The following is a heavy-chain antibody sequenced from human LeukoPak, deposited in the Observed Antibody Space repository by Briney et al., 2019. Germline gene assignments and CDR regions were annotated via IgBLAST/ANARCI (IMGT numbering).Heavy chain of an antibody. V-gene: IGHV1-2*02. CDR3: ARETVYYYGSGSQYYYYGMDV. CDR1: GYTFTGYY. D-gene: IGHD3-10*01. Sequence: GASVKVSCKASGYTFTGYYMHWVRRAPGQGLEWMGWINPNSGGTNYAQKFQSRVTMTRDTSISTAYMELSRLRSDDTAVYYCARETVYYYGSGSQYYYYGMDVWGQGTTVTVSS. J-gene: IGHJ6*02. CDR2: INPNSGGT.